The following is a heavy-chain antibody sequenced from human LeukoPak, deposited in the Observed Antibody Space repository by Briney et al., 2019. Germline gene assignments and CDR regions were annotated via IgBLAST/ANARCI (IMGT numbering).Heavy chain of an antibody. Sequence: ASVKVSCKASGYTFTSYGISWVRQAPGQGLDGMGWISAYNGNTNYPQKLQDRSTMTTETSTSTAPMELRSLRSDDTAVYYCARDFYRITIFGVATSDNWFDPWGQGTLVTVSS. V-gene: IGHV1-18*01. CDR3: ARDFYRITIFGVATSDNWFDP. CDR2: ISAYNGNT. CDR1: GYTFTSYG. J-gene: IGHJ5*02. D-gene: IGHD3-3*01.